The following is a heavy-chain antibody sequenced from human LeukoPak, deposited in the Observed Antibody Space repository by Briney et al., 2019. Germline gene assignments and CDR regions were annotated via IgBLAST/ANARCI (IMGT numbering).Heavy chain of an antibody. CDR3: ARSGEIGCSSTSCYDQLFDP. CDR2: INAGNGNT. Sequence: ASVKVSCKASGYTFTSYAMHWVRQAPGQRLEWMGWINAGNGNTKYSQEFQGRVTITADESTSTAYMELSSLRSEDTAVYYCARSGEIGCSSTSCYDQLFDPWGQGTLVTVSS. D-gene: IGHD2-2*01. V-gene: IGHV1-3*03. CDR1: GYTFTSYA. J-gene: IGHJ5*02.